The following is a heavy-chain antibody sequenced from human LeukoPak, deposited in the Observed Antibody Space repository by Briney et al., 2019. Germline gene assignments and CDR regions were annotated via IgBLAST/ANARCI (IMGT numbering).Heavy chain of an antibody. Sequence: GGSLRLSCAASGFTFSSYGMSWVRQATGKGLEWVASSSGSSSDIYYADSVKGRFTISRDNSKNSLYLQMKSLRAEDTALYYCARRGYHDYSGFDYWGQGTLVTVSS. CDR1: GFTFSSYG. V-gene: IGHV3-21*01. D-gene: IGHD1-26*01. CDR3: ARRGYHDYSGFDY. CDR2: SSGSSSDI. J-gene: IGHJ4*02.